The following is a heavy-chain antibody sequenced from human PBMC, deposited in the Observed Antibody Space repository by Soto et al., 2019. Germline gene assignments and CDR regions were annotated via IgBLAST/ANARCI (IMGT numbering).Heavy chain of an antibody. CDR2: SAGSGASR. Sequence: EVQLLESGGGLVQPGGSLRLACAASGFNFGTYAMGWVRQAPGRGLEWVSSAGSGASRYYADSVRGGFTVSRDTSKSTLNLEMSSLRAEDTALYSCVKFRGQAYSYYHMDVWGKGTTVTVSS. CDR1: GFNFGTYA. V-gene: IGHV3-23*01. J-gene: IGHJ6*03. CDR3: VKFRGQAYSYYHMDV.